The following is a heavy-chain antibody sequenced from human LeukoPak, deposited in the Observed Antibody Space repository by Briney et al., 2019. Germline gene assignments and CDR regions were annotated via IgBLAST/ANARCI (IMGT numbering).Heavy chain of an antibody. CDR2: INPNSGGT. D-gene: IGHD6-13*01. CDR3: ARDPPDSSSWYRGFDY. CDR1: GYTFTGYY. J-gene: IGHJ4*02. V-gene: IGHV1-2*02. Sequence: ASVKVSCKASGYTFTGYYMHWVRQAPGQGLEWMGWINPNSGGTNYAQKFQGRVTMTRNTSISTAYMELSSLRSEDTAVYYCARDPPDSSSWYRGFDYWGQGTLVTVSS.